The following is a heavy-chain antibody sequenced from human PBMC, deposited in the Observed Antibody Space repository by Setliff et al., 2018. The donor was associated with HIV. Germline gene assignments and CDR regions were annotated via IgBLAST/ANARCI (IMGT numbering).Heavy chain of an antibody. CDR1: GGSISSSNW. D-gene: IGHD3-22*01. Sequence: ASETLSLTCAVSGGSISSSNWWSWVRQPPGKGLEWIGEIYHSGITNYNPSLRSRVTISVDKSKNQFSLKLSSVTAADAAVYYCATTPTLDSSDQAFDYWGQGTLVTVSS. V-gene: IGHV4-4*02. CDR2: IYHSGIT. J-gene: IGHJ4*02. CDR3: ATTPTLDSSDQAFDY.